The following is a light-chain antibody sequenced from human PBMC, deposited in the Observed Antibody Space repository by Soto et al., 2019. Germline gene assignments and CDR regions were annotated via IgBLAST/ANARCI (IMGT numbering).Light chain of an antibody. CDR2: GAS. CDR1: QSVSSSY. CDR3: QHYGSSPGT. Sequence: EIVLTQSPGTLSLSPGERATLSCRASQSVSSSYLAWYQQKPGQAPRLLIYGASSRATGVPDRFSGSGSGTDFTLTISRLEPEDFAVYYCQHYGSSPGTFGQGTKAEI. J-gene: IGKJ1*01. V-gene: IGKV3-20*01.